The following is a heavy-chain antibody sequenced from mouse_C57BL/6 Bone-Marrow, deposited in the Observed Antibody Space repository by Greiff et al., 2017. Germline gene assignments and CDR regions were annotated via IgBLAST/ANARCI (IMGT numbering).Heavy chain of an antibody. D-gene: IGHD1-2*01. Sequence: VQLKQSGPELVKPGASVKISCKASGYSFTGYYMNWVKQSPEKSLEWIGEINPSTGGTTYTQKFKAKATLTVDKSSSTAYMQLKSLTSEDSAVYYCARGYYGYTYFDYWGQGTTLTVSS. CDR1: GYSFTGYY. J-gene: IGHJ2*01. V-gene: IGHV1-42*01. CDR3: ARGYYGYTYFDY. CDR2: INPSTGGT.